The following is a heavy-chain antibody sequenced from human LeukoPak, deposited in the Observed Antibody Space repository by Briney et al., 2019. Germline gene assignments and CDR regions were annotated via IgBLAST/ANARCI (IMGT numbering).Heavy chain of an antibody. CDR1: GFTFSSYA. V-gene: IGHV3-23*01. CDR3: AKDGASIVGATPYSAFDI. D-gene: IGHD1-26*01. CDR2: ISGSGGST. J-gene: IGHJ3*02. Sequence: GGSLRLSCAASGFTFSSYAMSWVRQAPGKGLEWVSAISGSGGSTYYADSVKGRLTISRDNSKNTLYLQMNSLRAEDTAVYYCAKDGASIVGATPYSAFDIWGQGTMVTVSS.